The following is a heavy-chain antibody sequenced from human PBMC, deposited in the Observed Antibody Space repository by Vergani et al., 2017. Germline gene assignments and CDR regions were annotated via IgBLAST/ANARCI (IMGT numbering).Heavy chain of an antibody. CDR2: IGKDGFNT. D-gene: IGHD2/OR15-2a*01. CDR1: GFTFSNFA. V-gene: IGHV3-30*02. CDR3: AKYFRDSTDGLPDY. J-gene: IGHJ4*02. Sequence: QVQLVESAGGVVQPGGSLRLSCSASGFTFSNFAMHWIRQPPGKGLEWLAYIGKDGFNTNYRDAVKGGFTVSRDNSKDILYLQMDSLRSEDTALYYCAKYFRDSTDGLPDYGGPGTLVIVSS.